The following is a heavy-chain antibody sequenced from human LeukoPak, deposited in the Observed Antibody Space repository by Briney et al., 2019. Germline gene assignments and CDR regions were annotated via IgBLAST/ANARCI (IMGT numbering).Heavy chain of an antibody. J-gene: IGHJ4*02. CDR3: AREGVLLWFGELSVTQAGVDY. D-gene: IGHD3-10*01. Sequence: ASVTVSCKASGYTFTSYDINWVRQATGQGLEWMGWMNPNSGNTGYAQKFQGRVTMTRNTSISTAYMELSSLRSEDTAVYYCAREGVLLWFGELSVTQAGVDYWGQGTLVTVSS. CDR1: GYTFTSYD. V-gene: IGHV1-8*01. CDR2: MNPNSGNT.